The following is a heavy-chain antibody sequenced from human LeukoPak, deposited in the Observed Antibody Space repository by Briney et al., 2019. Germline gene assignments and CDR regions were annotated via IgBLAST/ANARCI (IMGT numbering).Heavy chain of an antibody. CDR2: DYYKGST. J-gene: IGHJ6*02. D-gene: IGHD2-21*02. Sequence: TSSEPLSTPCTVSGGSISCYYWSWLRPPAAKVQAGIEYDYYKGSTNDNPSHKGRVTIPVDTSKNHFSLKLSYEPAAHTAVYYCARHRDCGCDCYPTYYGYGMDVWGQGTTVTVSS. V-gene: IGHV4-59*08. CDR1: GGSISCYY. CDR3: ARHRDCGCDCYPTYYGYGMDV.